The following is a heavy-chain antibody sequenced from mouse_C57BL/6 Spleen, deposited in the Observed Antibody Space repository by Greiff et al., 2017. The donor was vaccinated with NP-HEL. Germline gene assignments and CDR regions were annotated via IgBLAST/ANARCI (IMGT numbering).Heavy chain of an antibody. J-gene: IGHJ4*01. CDR2: IYPGDGDT. CDR1: GYAFSSSW. CDR3: ARRRYRNYYAMDY. Sequence: QVQLQQSGPELVKPGASVKISCKASGYAFSSSWMNWVKQRPGKGLEWIGRIYPGDGDTNYNGKFKGKATLTADKASSTAYSQLSSLTSEDSAVYCWARRRYRNYYAMDYWGQGTSVTVSS. V-gene: IGHV1-82*01. D-gene: IGHD2-5*01.